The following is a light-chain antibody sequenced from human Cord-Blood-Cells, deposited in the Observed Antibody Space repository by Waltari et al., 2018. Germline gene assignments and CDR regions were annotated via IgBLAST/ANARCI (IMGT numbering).Light chain of an antibody. V-gene: IGLV2-11*01. CDR3: CSYAGSYTWV. Sequence: QYALTQPRSVSGSPGQSVTIPCTGTSSDAGGYNYVSWYQQHPGKAPKLMIYDVSKRPSGVPDRFSGAKSGNTASLTISGLQAEDEADYYCCSYAGSYTWVFGGGTKLTVL. CDR1: SSDAGGYNY. J-gene: IGLJ3*02. CDR2: DVS.